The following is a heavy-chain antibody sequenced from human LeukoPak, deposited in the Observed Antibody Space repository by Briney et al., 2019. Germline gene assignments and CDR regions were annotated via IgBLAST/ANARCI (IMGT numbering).Heavy chain of an antibody. CDR1: GGSFSGYY. D-gene: IGHD2-8*02. Sequence: SETLSLTCAVYGGSFSGYYWSWIRQPPGKGLEWIGEISHSGSTNYNPSLKSRVTISVDTSKNQFSLKLSSVTAADTAVYYCAREWGMKDYWGQGTLVTVSS. CDR3: AREWGMKDY. J-gene: IGHJ4*02. V-gene: IGHV4-34*01. CDR2: ISHSGST.